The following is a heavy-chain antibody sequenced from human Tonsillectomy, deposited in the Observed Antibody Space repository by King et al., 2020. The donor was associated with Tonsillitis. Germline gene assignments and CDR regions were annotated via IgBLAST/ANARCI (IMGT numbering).Heavy chain of an antibody. Sequence: VQLVESGAEVKKPGESLRISCKGSGYSFSNYWIAWVRQMPGKGLEWMGIIDPSDSATRYSPSFQGQVTISADRSISTAYLQWRSLKASDTAMYYCARGYLGDYWGQGALVTVSS. CDR1: GYSFSNYW. CDR3: ARGYLGDY. J-gene: IGHJ4*02. D-gene: IGHD2-15*01. V-gene: IGHV5-51*01. CDR2: IDPSDSAT.